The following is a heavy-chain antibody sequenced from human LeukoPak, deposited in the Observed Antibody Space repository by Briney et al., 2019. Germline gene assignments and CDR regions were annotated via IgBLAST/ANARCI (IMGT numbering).Heavy chain of an antibody. CDR1: GFTFSTYG. D-gene: IGHD3-22*01. Sequence: GGSLRLSCAASGFTFSTYGMHWVRQAPGKGLEWVAVIWYDGSNKYYADSVKGRFTISRDNSKNTQDLQMNSLRAEDTAVYYCARDSAYYYDTSGYLFDYWGQGTLVTVSS. J-gene: IGHJ4*02. CDR2: IWYDGSNK. CDR3: ARDSAYYYDTSGYLFDY. V-gene: IGHV3-33*01.